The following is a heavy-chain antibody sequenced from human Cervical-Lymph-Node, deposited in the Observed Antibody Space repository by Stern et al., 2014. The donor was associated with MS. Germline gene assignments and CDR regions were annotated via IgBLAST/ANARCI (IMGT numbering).Heavy chain of an antibody. J-gene: IGHJ6*02. CDR2: IKSKTDDETP. D-gene: IGHD3-22*01. CDR3: STEYHYYGLDV. V-gene: IGHV3-15*01. CDR1: GFTFSSAW. Sequence: EVQLVQSGGGLVKPGGSLKLSCEASGFTFSSAWLSWVRQAPGKGLEWVGRIKSKTDDETPDYAAPVKGRFTISKDESKNTLYLLMNALKTEDTAVYYCSTEYHYYGLDVWGQGTTVTGSS.